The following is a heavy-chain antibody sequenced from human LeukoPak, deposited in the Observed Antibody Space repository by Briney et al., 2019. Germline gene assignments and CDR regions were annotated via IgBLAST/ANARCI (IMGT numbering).Heavy chain of an antibody. D-gene: IGHD3-22*01. CDR3: ARLYYDSSGYYPLFDY. J-gene: IGHJ4*02. CDR1: GFTFSSYE. CDR2: ISSSGSTI. Sequence: GGSLRLSCAASGFTFSSYEMNWVRQAPGKGLEWVSYISSSGSTIYYADSVKGRFTISRDNAKNSLYLQMNSLRAEDTAVYYCARLYYDSSGYYPLFDYWGQGTLVTVSS. V-gene: IGHV3-48*03.